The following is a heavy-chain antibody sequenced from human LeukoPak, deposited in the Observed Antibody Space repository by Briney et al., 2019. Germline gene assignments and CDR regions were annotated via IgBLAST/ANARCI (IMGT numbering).Heavy chain of an antibody. D-gene: IGHD3/OR15-3a*01. CDR1: GGSISGSFYY. Sequence: SETLSLTCTVSGGSISGSFYYWGWIRQPPGKGLEWIGSIYYSGSTYYNPSLKSRVTISVDTSENQFSLNLSSMTAADTAVYYCARRGLIDYWGQGTLVTVSS. CDR3: ARRGLIDY. J-gene: IGHJ4*02. V-gene: IGHV4-39*01. CDR2: IYYSGST.